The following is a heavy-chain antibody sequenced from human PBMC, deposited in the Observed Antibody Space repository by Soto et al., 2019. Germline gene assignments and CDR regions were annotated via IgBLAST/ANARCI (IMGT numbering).Heavy chain of an antibody. CDR1: GGSFSGYY. D-gene: IGHD6-13*01. V-gene: IGHV4-34*01. CDR2: INHSGST. CDR3: ARAKRGIAAAGDFDY. J-gene: IGHJ4*02. Sequence: QVQLQQWGAGLLKPSETLSLTCAVYGGSFSGYYWSWIRQPPGKGLEWIGEINHSGSTNYNPSLKTRVTISVDTSKNQFSLKLSSVTAAYTAVYYCARAKRGIAAAGDFDYWGQGTLVTVSS.